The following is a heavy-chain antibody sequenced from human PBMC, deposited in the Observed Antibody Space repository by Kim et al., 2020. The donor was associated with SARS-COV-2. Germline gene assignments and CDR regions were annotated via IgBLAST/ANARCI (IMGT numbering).Heavy chain of an antibody. CDR1: GFSFSNYA. J-gene: IGHJ6*02. CDR3: AKDQVSDYSGCWGGYYYYGLDG. D-gene: IGHD3-16*01. Sequence: GGSLRLSCAASGFSFSNYAMHWVRQAPGRGLVWVSTISGSGGGTYYADSVKGRFTISRDNSRNTLNLQMNSLRAEDTAVFYCAKDQVSDYSGCWGGYYYYGLDGWGQGTTVTVSS. V-gene: IGHV3-23*01. CDR2: ISGSGGGT.